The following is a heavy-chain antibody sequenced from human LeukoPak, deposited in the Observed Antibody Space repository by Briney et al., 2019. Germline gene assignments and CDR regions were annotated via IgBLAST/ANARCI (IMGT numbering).Heavy chain of an antibody. CDR3: ARVRGYYDSSGYDY. CDR1: GXSISSYY. D-gene: IGHD3-22*01. V-gene: IGHV4-59*01. Sequence: SETLSLTCTVSGXSISSYYGSWIRQPPGKGLEWIGYIYYSGSTNYNPALKSRVTISEDTSKNQISLKLSSVTAADTAVYYCARVRGYYDSSGYDYWGQGTLVTVSS. J-gene: IGHJ4*02. CDR2: IYYSGST.